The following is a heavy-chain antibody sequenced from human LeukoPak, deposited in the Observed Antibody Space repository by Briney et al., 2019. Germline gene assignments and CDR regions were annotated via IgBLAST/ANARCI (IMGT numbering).Heavy chain of an antibody. Sequence: GGSLRLSCAASGFTFSSYEMNWVRQAPGKGLEWISYISSSDGIIYYADSLKGRFTISRDNAKKSLYLQMNSLRAEDTAVYYCARDGYLKDYWGQGTLVTVSS. J-gene: IGHJ4*02. V-gene: IGHV3-48*03. CDR1: GFTFSSYE. CDR2: ISSSDGII. CDR3: ARDGYLKDY. D-gene: IGHD6-25*01.